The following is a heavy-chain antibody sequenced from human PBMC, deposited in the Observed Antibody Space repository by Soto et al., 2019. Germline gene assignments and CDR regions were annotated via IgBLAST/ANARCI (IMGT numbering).Heavy chain of an antibody. CDR1: GGSISSSSYY. CDR3: ARHGWNRDPDYDFWSGPPRTGFDP. Sequence: SETLSLTCTVSGGSISSSSYYWGWIRQPPGKGLEWIGSIYYSGSTYYNPSLKSRVTISVDTSKNQFSLKLSSVTAADTAVYYCARHGWNRDPDYDFWSGPPRTGFDPWGQGTLVTVSS. CDR2: IYYSGST. J-gene: IGHJ5*02. V-gene: IGHV4-39*01. D-gene: IGHD3-3*01.